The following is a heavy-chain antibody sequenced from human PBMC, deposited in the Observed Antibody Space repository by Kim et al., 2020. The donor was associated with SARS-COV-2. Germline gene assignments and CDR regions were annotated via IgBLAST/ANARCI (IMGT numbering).Heavy chain of an antibody. Sequence: ASVKVSCKASGYTFSSYGISWVRQAPGQGLEWMGWISANNGYTNYAQNLQGRVTMTTDTSTTTAYMDLRSLRSDDTAVYYCARVTSQYFFDYWGQGTLVTVSS. J-gene: IGHJ4*02. CDR2: ISANNGYT. CDR1: GYTFSSYG. CDR3: ARVTSQYFFDY. V-gene: IGHV1-18*04.